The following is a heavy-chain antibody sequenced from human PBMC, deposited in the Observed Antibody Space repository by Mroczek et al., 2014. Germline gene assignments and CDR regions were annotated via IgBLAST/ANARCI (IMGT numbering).Heavy chain of an antibody. CDR3: ARGIAVAGTPNYFDY. V-gene: IGHV4-61*02. CDR1: GGSISSGSYY. CDR2: IYTSGST. Sequence: QVQLQQWGPGLVKPSQTLSLTCTVSGGSISSGSYYWSWIRQPAGKGLEWIGRIYTSGSTNYNPSLKSRVTISVDTSKNQFSLKLSSVTAADTAVYYCARGIAVAGTPNYFDYWGQGTLVTVSS. D-gene: IGHD6-19*01. J-gene: IGHJ4*02.